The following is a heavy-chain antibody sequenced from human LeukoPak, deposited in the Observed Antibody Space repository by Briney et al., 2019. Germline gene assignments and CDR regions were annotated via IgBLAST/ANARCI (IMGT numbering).Heavy chain of an antibody. V-gene: IGHV3-48*04. J-gene: IGHJ4*02. CDR2: ISWDSSTI. Sequence: GGSLRLSCAASGFTFGPYAMNWVRLAPGKGLQWVAYISWDSSTIHYSDSVRGRFTISRDNAKNSLYLQMNSLRVEDTAVYYCARDDDGNTDHWGQGTLVTVSS. CDR3: ARDDDGNTDH. D-gene: IGHD1-1*01. CDR1: GFTFGPYA.